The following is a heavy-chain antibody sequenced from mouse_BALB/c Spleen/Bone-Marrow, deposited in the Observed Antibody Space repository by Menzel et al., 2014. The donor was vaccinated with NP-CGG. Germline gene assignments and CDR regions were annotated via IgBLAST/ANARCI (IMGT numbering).Heavy chain of an antibody. J-gene: IGHJ2*01. Sequence: EVKLMESGGGLVQPGGSLKVSCAAPGFTFNNYGMSWVRQTPDKRLELVATINRNGGSSYYPDSVKGRFTISRDNAKNTLYLQMSSLKSEDTAIYYCSRGNYGNYVDYFDYWGQGTTLTVSS. V-gene: IGHV5-6-3*01. D-gene: IGHD2-1*01. CDR1: GFTFNNYG. CDR3: SRGNYGNYVDYFDY. CDR2: INRNGGSS.